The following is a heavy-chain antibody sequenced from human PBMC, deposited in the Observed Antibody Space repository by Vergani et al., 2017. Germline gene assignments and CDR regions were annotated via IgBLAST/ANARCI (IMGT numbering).Heavy chain of an antibody. CDR3: AKGDRGYSGYDYIHYYYGMDV. V-gene: IGHV3-30*18. J-gene: IGHJ6*02. Sequence: QVQLVESGGGVVQPGRSLRLSCAASGFTFSSYGMHWVRQAPGKGLEWVAVISYDGSNKYYADSVKGRFTISRDNSKNTLYLQMNSLRAEDTAVYYCAKGDRGYSGYDYIHYYYGMDVWGQGTTVTVSS. CDR2: ISYDGSNK. CDR1: GFTFSSYG. D-gene: IGHD5-12*01.